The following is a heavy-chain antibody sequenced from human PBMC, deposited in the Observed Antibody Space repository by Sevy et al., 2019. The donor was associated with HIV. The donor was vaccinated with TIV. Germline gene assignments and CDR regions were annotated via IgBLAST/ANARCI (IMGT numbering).Heavy chain of an antibody. CDR3: ARVRRSYYFDY. D-gene: IGHD3-10*01. CDR1: GFTFGSYG. Sequence: GGSLRLSCAASGFTFGSYGMHWVRQAPGKGLEWVAFISYYRSEKEYADSVKGRFTISRDKSKNTVDLQMNSLRVEDTALYYCARVRRSYYFDYWGQGTLVTVSS. J-gene: IGHJ4*02. CDR2: ISYYRSEK. V-gene: IGHV3-33*01.